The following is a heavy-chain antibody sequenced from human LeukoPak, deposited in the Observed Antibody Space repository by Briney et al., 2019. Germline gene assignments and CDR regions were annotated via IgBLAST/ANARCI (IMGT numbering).Heavy chain of an antibody. V-gene: IGHV4-34*03. CDR2: IYYSGST. CDR3: SHSSGYYFSSIDY. D-gene: IGHD3-22*01. CDR1: GGSFSGYY. J-gene: IGHJ4*02. Sequence: PSETLSLTCAVYGGSFSGYYWGWIRQPPGKGLEWIGSIYYSGSTYYNPSLKSRVTISVDTSKNQFSLKLSSVTAADTAVYFCSHSSGYYFSSIDYWGQGTLVTVSS.